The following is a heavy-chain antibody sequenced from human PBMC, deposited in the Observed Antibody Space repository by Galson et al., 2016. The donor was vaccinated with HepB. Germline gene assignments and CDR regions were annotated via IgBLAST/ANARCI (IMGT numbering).Heavy chain of an antibody. CDR2: ITPAFSTP. CDR1: GGTFTSCA. V-gene: IGHV1-69*13. J-gene: IGHJ4*02. CDR3: AVSPRTSADY. D-gene: IGHD5/OR15-5a*01. Sequence: SVKVSCKASGGTFTSCAINWVRQAPGQGLAWLGEITPAFSTPNYAQKFLGRITIFADESSNTVYMELSSLTSEDTAVYYCAVSPRTSADYWGQGALVTVSS.